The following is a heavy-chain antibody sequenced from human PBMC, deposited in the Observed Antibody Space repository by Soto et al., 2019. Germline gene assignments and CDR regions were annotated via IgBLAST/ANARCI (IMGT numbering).Heavy chain of an antibody. V-gene: IGHV3-48*02. CDR2: ISSSSSTI. D-gene: IGHD6-19*01. Sequence: EVQLVESGGGLVQPGGSLRLSCAASGFTFSSYSMNWVCQAPGKGLEWVSYISSSSSTIYYADSVKGRFTISRDNAKNSLYLQMNSLRDEDTAVYYCAGGIAVAGGQDYWGQGTLVTVSS. CDR1: GFTFSSYS. CDR3: AGGIAVAGGQDY. J-gene: IGHJ4*02.